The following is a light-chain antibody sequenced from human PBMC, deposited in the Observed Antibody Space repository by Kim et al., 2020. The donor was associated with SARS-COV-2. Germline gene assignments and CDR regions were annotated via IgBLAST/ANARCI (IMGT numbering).Light chain of an antibody. J-gene: IGKJ4*01. CDR1: EDIVTY. V-gene: IGKV1-33*01. Sequence: DIQMTQSPSSLSASVGDRVTITCQASEDIVTYLNWYQQKSGNPPNLLIYLASSLETGVPSRFSGSGSGANFTLTISSLQPEDIATYYCQQFRKLPLTFGGGTKVDIK. CDR2: LAS. CDR3: QQFRKLPLT.